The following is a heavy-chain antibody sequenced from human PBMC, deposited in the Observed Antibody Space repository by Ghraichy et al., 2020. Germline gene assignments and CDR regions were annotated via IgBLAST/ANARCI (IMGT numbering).Heavy chain of an antibody. V-gene: IGHV4-39*01. Sequence: SETLSLTCTVSSGSISSGSYYWGWIRQPPGKGLEWIGSIYYSGSTYYNPSLKSRVTISVDTSKNQFSLKLSSVTAADTAVYYCARHATSGYCSGGSCLNWFDPWGQGTLVTVSS. J-gene: IGHJ5*02. CDR3: ARHATSGYCSGGSCLNWFDP. CDR1: SGSISSGSYY. CDR2: IYYSGST. D-gene: IGHD2-15*01.